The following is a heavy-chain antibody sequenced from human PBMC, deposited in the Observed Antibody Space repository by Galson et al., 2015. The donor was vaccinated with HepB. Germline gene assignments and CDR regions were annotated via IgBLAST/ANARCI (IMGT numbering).Heavy chain of an antibody. CDR3: AKWALASMGDAFDI. CDR2: IRYDGNIK. CDR1: GFFFSSNG. D-gene: IGHD2-21*01. Sequence: SLRLSCAASGFFFSSNGIHWVRQAPGKGLEWVTFIRYDGNIKYYADAVKGRFTISRDNSKNTVYLQMNSLRPEDTAAYYCAKWALASMGDAFDIWGQGTMVSVSS. J-gene: IGHJ3*02. V-gene: IGHV3-30*02.